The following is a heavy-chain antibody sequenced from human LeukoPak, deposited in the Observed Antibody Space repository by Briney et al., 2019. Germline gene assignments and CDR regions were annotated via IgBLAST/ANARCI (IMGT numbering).Heavy chain of an antibody. J-gene: IGHJ6*02. CDR3: ARDPGVATTNYYYYYGMDV. D-gene: IGHD5-12*01. CDR1: GYTFTSYA. CDR2: INAGNGNT. Sequence: ASVKVSCKASGYTFTSYAMHWVRQAPGQRLEWMGWINAGNGNTKYLQKFQGRVTITRDTSASTAYMELSSLRSEDTAVYYCARDPGVATTNYYYYYGMDVWGQGTTVTVSS. V-gene: IGHV1-3*01.